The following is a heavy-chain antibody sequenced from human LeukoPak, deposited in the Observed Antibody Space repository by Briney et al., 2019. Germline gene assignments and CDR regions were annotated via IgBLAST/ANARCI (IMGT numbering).Heavy chain of an antibody. J-gene: IGHJ6*02. CDR1: GFILSSNY. Sequence: QPGGSLRLSCAASGFILSSNYMSWVRQAPGKGLEWVSVIYSGGTTYSAASLKGRFTISRDNSKNTLYLQMNSLIAEDTAVYYCAAKNTWTYGMDVWGQGTTVAVSS. D-gene: IGHD1/OR15-1a*01. CDR3: AAKNTWTYGMDV. V-gene: IGHV3-66*01. CDR2: IYSGGTT.